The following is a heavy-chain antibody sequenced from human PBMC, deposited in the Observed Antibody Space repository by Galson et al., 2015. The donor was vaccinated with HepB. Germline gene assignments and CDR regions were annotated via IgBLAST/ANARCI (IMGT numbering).Heavy chain of an antibody. Sequence: SLRLSCAASGFTFSSYSMNWVRQAPGKGLEWVSSISSSSSYIYCADSVKGRFTISRDNAKNSLYLQMNSLRAEDTAVYYCASFMEADHQLLFQGGYYYYGMDVWGQGTTVTVSS. V-gene: IGHV3-21*01. CDR1: GFTFSSYS. CDR2: ISSSSSYI. J-gene: IGHJ6*02. D-gene: IGHD2-2*01. CDR3: ASFMEADHQLLFQGGYYYYGMDV.